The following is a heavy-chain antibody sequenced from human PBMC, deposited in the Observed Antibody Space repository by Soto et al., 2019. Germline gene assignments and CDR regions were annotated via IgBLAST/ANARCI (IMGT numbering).Heavy chain of an antibody. D-gene: IGHD6-13*01. CDR1: GYTFTSYG. CDR3: ARDLFSYSSSLYNWFDP. J-gene: IGHJ5*02. Sequence: ASVKVSCKASGYTFTSYGISWVRQAPGQGLEWMGWISAYNGNTNYAQKLQGRVTMTTDTSTSTAYMELRSLRSDDTAVYYCARDLFSYSSSLYNWFDPWGQGTLVTVSS. CDR2: ISAYNGNT. V-gene: IGHV1-18*01.